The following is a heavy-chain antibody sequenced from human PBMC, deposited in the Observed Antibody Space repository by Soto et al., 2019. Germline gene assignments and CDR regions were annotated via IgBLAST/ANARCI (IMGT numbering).Heavy chain of an antibody. Sequence: GGSLRLSCAASGFTFSSYSMNWVRQAPGKGLEWVSYISSSSSTIYYADSVKGRFTISRDNAKNSLYLQMNSLRAEDTAVYYCARGPLKYSSSWGYFDYWGQGTLVTVSS. CDR1: GFTFSSYS. J-gene: IGHJ4*02. CDR2: ISSSSSTI. V-gene: IGHV3-48*01. CDR3: ARGPLKYSSSWGYFDY. D-gene: IGHD6-13*01.